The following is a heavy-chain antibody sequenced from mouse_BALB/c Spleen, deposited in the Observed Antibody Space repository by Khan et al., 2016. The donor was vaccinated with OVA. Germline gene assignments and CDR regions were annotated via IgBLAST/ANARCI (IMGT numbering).Heavy chain of an antibody. CDR3: ARDSSSPGFAY. D-gene: IGHD2-12*01. J-gene: IGHJ3*01. V-gene: IGHV14-1*02. CDR1: GFNITDYY. Sequence: VQLQQSGAELVRPGALVKLSCKASGFNITDYYMHWVKQRPEQGLVWIGRIDPENGNTIYDPKFQDKASITSDTSSNTAYLQLSSLTSEDTAVYYCARDSSSPGFAYWGQGTLVTVSA. CDR2: IDPENGNT.